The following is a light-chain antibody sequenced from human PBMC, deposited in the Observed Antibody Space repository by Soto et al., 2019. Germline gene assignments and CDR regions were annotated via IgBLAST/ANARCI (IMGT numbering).Light chain of an antibody. V-gene: IGKV1-5*01. CDR3: QQYNSYPLT. CDR1: QSISSW. J-gene: IGKJ4*01. Sequence: DIQLTQSPSFLSPSIGESVTITCRASQSISSWLAWYQQKPGKAPKLLIYDASSLESGVPSRFSGSGSGTEFTLTISSLQPDDFATYYCQQYNSYPLTFGGGTKVDIK. CDR2: DAS.